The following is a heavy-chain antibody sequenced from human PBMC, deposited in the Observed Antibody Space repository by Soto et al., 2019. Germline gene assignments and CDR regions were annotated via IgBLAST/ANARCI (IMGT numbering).Heavy chain of an antibody. V-gene: IGHV4-34*12. CDR3: ARPHYESNTFYHFFDY. Sequence: PSETLSLTCAVYGESFIGYYWSWIRQPPGKGLEWIGEIFHGGGTNYSPSLKSRVTIQVDTSKNHVSLELNSVTAADTAVYYCARPHYESNTFYHFFDYWGQGTLVTVSS. CDR1: GESFIGYY. J-gene: IGHJ4*02. CDR2: IFHGGGT. D-gene: IGHD3-22*01.